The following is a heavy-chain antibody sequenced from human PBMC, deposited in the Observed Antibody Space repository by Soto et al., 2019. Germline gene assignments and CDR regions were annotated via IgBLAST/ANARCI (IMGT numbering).Heavy chain of an antibody. Sequence: SETLSLTCTVSGGSISSYYWSWIRQPPGKGLEWIGYIYYSGSTNYNPSLKSRVTISVDTSKNQFSLKLSSVTAADTAVYYCARDKSSRGYSYGSAYYYYGMDVWGQGTTVTAP. CDR2: IYYSGST. CDR1: GGSISSYY. V-gene: IGHV4-59*01. D-gene: IGHD5-18*01. J-gene: IGHJ6*02. CDR3: ARDKSSRGYSYGSAYYYYGMDV.